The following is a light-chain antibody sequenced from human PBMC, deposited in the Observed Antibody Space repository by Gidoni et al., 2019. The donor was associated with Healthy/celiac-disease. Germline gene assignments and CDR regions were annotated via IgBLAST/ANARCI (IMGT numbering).Light chain of an antibody. CDR3: CSYAGSYTWV. V-gene: IGLV2-11*01. CDR2: DVS. Sequence: QSALPRPRTVSGAPGQSVTISCTGTSSDVGGYNYVSWYQQHPGKAPNLMIYDVSKRPSGVPDRFSGSKSGNTASLTISGLQAEDEADYYCCSYAGSYTWVFGGGTKLTVL. J-gene: IGLJ2*01. CDR1: SSDVGGYNY.